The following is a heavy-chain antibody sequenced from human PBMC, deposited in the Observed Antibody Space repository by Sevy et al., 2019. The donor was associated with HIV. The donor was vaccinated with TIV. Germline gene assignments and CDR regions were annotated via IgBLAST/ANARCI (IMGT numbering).Heavy chain of an antibody. V-gene: IGHV3-49*04. Sequence: GGSLRLSCTASGFTFSDYATSWVRQAPGKGLEWVGFIKTKTYGGTTEYAASVKGRFIISRDDSKNIAYLQMNSLKTEDTAVYYCTRDLYGSGWFYFDYWGQGTLVTVSS. CDR2: IKTKTYGGTT. CDR3: TRDLYGSGWFYFDY. CDR1: GFTFSDYA. D-gene: IGHD6-19*01. J-gene: IGHJ4*02.